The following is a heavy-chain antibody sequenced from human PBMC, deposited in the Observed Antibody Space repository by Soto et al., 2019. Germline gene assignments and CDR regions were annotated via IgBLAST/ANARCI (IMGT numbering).Heavy chain of an antibody. CDR3: ARDPRGSYVF. CDR2: INHSGST. V-gene: IGHV4-34*01. J-gene: IGHJ1*01. Sequence: PSETLSLTCAVYGGSFSGYYWSWIRQPPGKGLEWIGEINHSGSTNYNPSLKSRVTISVDTSKNQFSLKLSSVTAADTAVYYCARDPRGSYVFWGQGALVT. CDR1: GGSFSGYY. D-gene: IGHD3-16*01.